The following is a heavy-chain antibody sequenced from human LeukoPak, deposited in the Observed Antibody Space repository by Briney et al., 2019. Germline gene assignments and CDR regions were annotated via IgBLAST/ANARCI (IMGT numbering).Heavy chain of an antibody. Sequence: GGSLRLSCAASGFTFSSYAMHWVRQAPGKGLEWVSSISSSSYIYYADSVKGRFTISRDNAKNSLYLQMNSLRAEDTAVYYCASAPDPGVLQQLVNWGQGTLVTVSS. V-gene: IGHV3-21*01. CDR2: ISSSSYI. CDR3: ASAPDPGVLQQLVN. D-gene: IGHD6-13*01. J-gene: IGHJ4*02. CDR1: GFTFSSYA.